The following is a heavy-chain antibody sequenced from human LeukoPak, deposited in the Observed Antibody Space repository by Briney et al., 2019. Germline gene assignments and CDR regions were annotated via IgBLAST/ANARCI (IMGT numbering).Heavy chain of an antibody. CDR3: ARGVEYYYDSSGYQYYYYYMDV. Sequence: PSETLSLTCAVYGGSFSGYYWSWIRQPPGKGLEWIGEINHSGSTNYNPSLKSRVTISVDTSKNQFSLKLSSVTAADTAVHYCARGVEYYYDSSGYQYYYYYMDVWGKGTTVTVSS. CDR2: INHSGST. V-gene: IGHV4-34*01. CDR1: GGSFSGYY. J-gene: IGHJ6*03. D-gene: IGHD3-22*01.